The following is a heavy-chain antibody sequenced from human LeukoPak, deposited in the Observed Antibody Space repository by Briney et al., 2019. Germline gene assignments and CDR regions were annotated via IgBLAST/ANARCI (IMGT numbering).Heavy chain of an antibody. V-gene: IGHV3-7*01. D-gene: IGHD2-2*01. CDR1: GFPFNNHW. Sequence: GGSLRLSCAASGFPFNNHWMCWVRQAPGKGLEWVANIKQDGSEKFYLDSVKGRFTISRDNAKNSLYLQMNSLRAEDTAVYYCARDELWTVVEPALDYWGQGSPVTVSS. J-gene: IGHJ4*02. CDR3: ARDELWTVVEPALDY. CDR2: IKQDGSEK.